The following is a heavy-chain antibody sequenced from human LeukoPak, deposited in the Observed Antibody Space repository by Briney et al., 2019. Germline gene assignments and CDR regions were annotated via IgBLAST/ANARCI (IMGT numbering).Heavy chain of an antibody. CDR2: INTNTGNP. V-gene: IGHV7-4-1*02. Sequence: GASVKVSCKASGYTFTNYAMNWVRQAPGQGLEWMGWINTNTGNPTYAQGFTGRFVSSLDTSVSTAYLQISSLKAEDTAVYYCARDLFIGSSSWYESFDYWGQGTLVTVSS. D-gene: IGHD6-13*01. J-gene: IGHJ4*02. CDR3: ARDLFIGSSSWYESFDY. CDR1: GYTFTNYA.